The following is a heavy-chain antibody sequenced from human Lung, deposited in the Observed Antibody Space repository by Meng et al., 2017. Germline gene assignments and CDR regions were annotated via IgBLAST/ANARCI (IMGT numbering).Heavy chain of an antibody. V-gene: IGHV4-34*01. D-gene: IGHD4-11*01. CDR1: GGSFSDYY. CDR2: INHSGST. Sequence: QLRQWEAGLLKPSQTPSLSCVVPGGSFSDYYWSWIRQPPGKGLEWIGEINHSGSTNYNPSLENRAAISVDTSQNNLSLKLSSVTAADSAVYYCARGPTTMAHDFDYWGQGTLVTVSS. CDR3: ARGPTTMAHDFDY. J-gene: IGHJ4*02.